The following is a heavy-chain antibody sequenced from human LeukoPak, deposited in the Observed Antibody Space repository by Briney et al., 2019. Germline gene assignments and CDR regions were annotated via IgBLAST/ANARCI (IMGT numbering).Heavy chain of an antibody. Sequence: GGSLRLSCAASGFTFSDSYMSWIRQAPGKGLEWVAVIWYDGGIKYCGDSVKGRFTISRDISKNTLYLQMNSLRAEDTAVYYCARDRGGSSDAFDIWGQGTMVTVSS. CDR2: IWYDGGIK. V-gene: IGHV3-33*08. D-gene: IGHD2-2*01. CDR1: GFTFSDSY. CDR3: ARDRGGSSDAFDI. J-gene: IGHJ3*02.